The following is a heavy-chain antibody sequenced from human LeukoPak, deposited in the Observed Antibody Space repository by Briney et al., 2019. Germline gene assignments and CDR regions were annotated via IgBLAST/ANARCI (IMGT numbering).Heavy chain of an antibody. CDR1: DGSISSYY. CDR2: THTSGST. CDR3: ARGPSGSYHYFDN. Sequence: SETLSLTCTVSDGSISSYYWSWIRQPAGKGLEWVGRTHTSGSTNYNPSLKSRVTMSVDTSKNQLSLKMSSVTDADTAVYFCARGPSGSYHYFDNWGQGTLVTASS. J-gene: IGHJ4*02. V-gene: IGHV4-4*07. D-gene: IGHD3-22*01.